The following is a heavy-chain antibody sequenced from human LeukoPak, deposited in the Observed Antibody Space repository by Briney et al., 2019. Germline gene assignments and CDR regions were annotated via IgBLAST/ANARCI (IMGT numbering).Heavy chain of an antibody. J-gene: IGHJ5*02. CDR1: GGSFSGYY. CDR2: INHSGST. CDR3: ARDHSVAGTDWFDP. V-gene: IGHV4-34*01. D-gene: IGHD6-19*01. Sequence: KPSETLSLTCAVYGGSFSGYYWSWIRQPPGKGLEWIGEINHSGSTNYNPSLKSRVTISVDTSKNQFSLKLSSVTAADTAVYYCARDHSVAGTDWFDPWGQGTLVTVSS.